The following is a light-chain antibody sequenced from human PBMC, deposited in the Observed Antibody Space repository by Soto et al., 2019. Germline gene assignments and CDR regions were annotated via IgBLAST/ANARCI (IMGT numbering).Light chain of an antibody. Sequence: EMVMTQSPATLSVSPGERATLSCRASQSVSSKLAWYQQKPGQAPRLLIYDTSTRATGIPARFSGSGSETEFTLTISSLQSEDFAVYYCQQYNNWPRTFGQGTKVDIK. V-gene: IGKV3-15*01. CDR1: QSVSSK. J-gene: IGKJ1*01. CDR2: DTS. CDR3: QQYNNWPRT.